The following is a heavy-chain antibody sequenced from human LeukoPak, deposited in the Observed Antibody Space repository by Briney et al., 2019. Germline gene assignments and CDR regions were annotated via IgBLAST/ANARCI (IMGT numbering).Heavy chain of an antibody. CDR3: GRYGQVPID. CDR1: GFTFSNVW. Sequence: PGGSLRLSCAASGFTFSNVWMSWVRQAPGKGLEWVANIKQDGSEKNYVDSVKGRFTISRDNAKNSLYLQMNSLRVEDTAVYYCGRYGQVPIDWGQGTWSPSPQ. D-gene: IGHD3-10*01. J-gene: IGHJ4*02. CDR2: IKQDGSEK. V-gene: IGHV3-7*03.